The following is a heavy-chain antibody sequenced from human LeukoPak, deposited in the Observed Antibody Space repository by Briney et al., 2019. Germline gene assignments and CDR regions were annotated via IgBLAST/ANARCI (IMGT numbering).Heavy chain of an antibody. CDR3: AKWRTAKTGVDY. Sequence: KPSETLSLTYNVSGGSVTTSSYYWVWIRQPPGKGLEWIRSIYYSGSTYYNPSLKSRVTISVDTSKNQFSLRLSSVTAADTAVYYCAKWRTAKTGVDYWGQGTLVTVSS. CDR2: IYYSGST. CDR1: GGSVTTSSYY. J-gene: IGHJ4*02. D-gene: IGHD1-1*01. V-gene: IGHV4-39*01.